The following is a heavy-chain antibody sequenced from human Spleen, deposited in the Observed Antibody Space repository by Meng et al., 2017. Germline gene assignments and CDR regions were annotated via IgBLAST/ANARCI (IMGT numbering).Heavy chain of an antibody. CDR2: INHSGST. CDR3: ARGPTTMAHDFDY. V-gene: IGHV4-34*01. Sequence: QVQLQQWGARLLKPSYTLSLTCPVYGGSFSGYYWSWIRQPPGKGLEWIGEINHSGSTNYNPSLKSRVTISVDTSKNQFSLKLSSVTAADTAVYYCARGPTTMAHDFDYWGQGTLVTVSS. CDR1: GGSFSGYY. D-gene: IGHD4-11*01. J-gene: IGHJ4*02.